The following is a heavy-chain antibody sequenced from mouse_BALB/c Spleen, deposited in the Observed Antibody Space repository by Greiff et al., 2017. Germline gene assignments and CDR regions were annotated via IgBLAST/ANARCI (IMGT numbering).Heavy chain of an antibody. CDR2: ISYDGSN. V-gene: IGHV3-6*02. D-gene: IGHD2-10*02. Sequence: ESGPGLVKPSQSLSLTCSVTGYSITSGYYWNWLRQFPGNKLEWMGYISYDGSNNYNPSLKNRISITRDTSKNQFFLKLNSVTTEDTATYYCASQDLYGNYDAMDYWGQGTSVTVSS. CDR1: GYSITSGYY. CDR3: ASQDLYGNYDAMDY. J-gene: IGHJ4*01.